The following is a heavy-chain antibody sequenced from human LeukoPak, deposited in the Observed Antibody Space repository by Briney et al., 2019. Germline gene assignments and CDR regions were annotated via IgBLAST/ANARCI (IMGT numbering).Heavy chain of an antibody. J-gene: IGHJ5*02. Sequence: SETLLLTCTVPGRSISSYYWSWIRQSTGKGLEWNGYNYYTGSTTYNASLKSRVTMSADTSKNQFSLNLNSVTAADTAVYYCARKGSSTWYTYWFDPWGQGTLVTVSS. CDR2: NYYTGST. D-gene: IGHD6-13*01. CDR3: ARKGSSTWYTYWFDP. CDR1: GRSISSYY. V-gene: IGHV4-59*01.